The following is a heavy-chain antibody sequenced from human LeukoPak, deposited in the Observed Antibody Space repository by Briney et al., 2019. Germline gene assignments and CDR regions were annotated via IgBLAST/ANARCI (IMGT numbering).Heavy chain of an antibody. CDR2: IRSSSNTI. D-gene: IGHD3-3*01. J-gene: IGHJ4*02. CDR1: GFTFSSYS. V-gene: IGHV3-48*01. CDR3: ARETFGVSFDY. Sequence: GGSLRLSCAASGFTFSSYSMNWVRQAPGKGLEWISYIRSSSNTIYYADSVKGRFTISRDNAKNSLYLQMNSLRAEDTAVYYCARETFGVSFDYWGQGALVTVSS.